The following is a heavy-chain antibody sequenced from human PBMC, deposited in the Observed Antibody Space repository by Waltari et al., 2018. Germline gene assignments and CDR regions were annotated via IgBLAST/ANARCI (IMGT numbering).Heavy chain of an antibody. CDR3: ARGAPYHYGSGRKYYMDV. J-gene: IGHJ6*03. V-gene: IGHV4-34*01. CDR2: SYHSGST. Sequence: QVQLQQWGAGLLNPSETLSLTCGGKCGTFRDFYGTGILPPPGKGPGWIGESYHSGSTNYNPSLKSRVTISVQMSKNQFSLKLTSMTAADTAVYYCARGAPYHYGSGRKYYMDVWDKGTTVTVSS. CDR1: CGTFRDFY. D-gene: IGHD3-10*01.